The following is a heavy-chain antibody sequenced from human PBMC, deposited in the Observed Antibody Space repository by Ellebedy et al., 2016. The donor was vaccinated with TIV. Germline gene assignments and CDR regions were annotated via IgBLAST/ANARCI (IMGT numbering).Heavy chain of an antibody. J-gene: IGHJ4*02. CDR2: IKSKPDGGTT. Sequence: GESLKISCAASGFTFSNAWMSWVRQAPAKGLEWVGRIKSKPDGGTTHYAAPVQGRFTISRDDSKNTLYLQMNSLKTEDTAVYYCTTDPYRSSWSEVYWGQGTLVTVSS. D-gene: IGHD6-13*01. CDR3: TTDPYRSSWSEVY. V-gene: IGHV3-15*01. CDR1: GFTFSNAW.